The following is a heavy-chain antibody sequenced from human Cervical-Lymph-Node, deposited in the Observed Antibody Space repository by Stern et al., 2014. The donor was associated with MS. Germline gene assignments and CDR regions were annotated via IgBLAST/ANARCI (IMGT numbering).Heavy chain of an antibody. D-gene: IGHD6-19*01. V-gene: IGHV3-72*01. CDR2: SRDKGNSYTT. CDR3: ASFRLGTDY. CDR1: GFTFSDHY. Sequence: EVQLVESGGGLVQPGGSLRLSCAASGFTFSDHYMEWVRQAPGQGLEWVGRSRDKGNSYTTVYAASVEGRFTISRDDSKNSLYLQMNSLKTEDTAVYYCASFRLGTDYWGQGTLVTVSS. J-gene: IGHJ4*02.